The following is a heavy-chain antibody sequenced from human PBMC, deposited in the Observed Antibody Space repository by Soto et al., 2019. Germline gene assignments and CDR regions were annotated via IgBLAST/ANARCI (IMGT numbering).Heavy chain of an antibody. CDR2: ISYDGSNK. CDR1: RFTFSNFG. CDR3: AKVPRIGYYLDYYFDY. V-gene: IGHV3-30*18. D-gene: IGHD3-22*01. Sequence: PGGSLRLSCGASRFTFSNFGMHWVRQATGKGLEWVAVISYDGSNKYYADSVKGRFTISRDNSKNTLYLQMNSLRAEDTAVYYCAKVPRIGYYLDYYFDYWGQGTLVTVSS. J-gene: IGHJ4*02.